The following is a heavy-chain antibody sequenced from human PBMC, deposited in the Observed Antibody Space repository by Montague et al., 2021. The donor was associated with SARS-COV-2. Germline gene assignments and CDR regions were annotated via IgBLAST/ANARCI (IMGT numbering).Heavy chain of an antibody. J-gene: IGHJ4*02. CDR3: ARHYSATLPAVY. D-gene: IGHD2-15*01. V-gene: IGHV4-59*08. CDR2: FSDSGST. Sequence: SETRSLTCTVSGGSISSFYWSWFRQPPGKGLEWIGYFSDSGSTNYNPSLTSRVTMSVDTSKNQFSLKVNSVTAADTAVYYCARHYSATLPAVYWGQGTLVTVSS. CDR1: GGSISSFY.